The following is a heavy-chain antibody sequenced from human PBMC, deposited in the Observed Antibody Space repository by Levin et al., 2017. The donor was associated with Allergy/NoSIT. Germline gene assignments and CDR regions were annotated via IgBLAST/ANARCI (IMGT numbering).Heavy chain of an antibody. CDR2: ISSSGSTI. CDR3: ARDGHCSGGSCYSDYYYYGMDV. D-gene: IGHD2-15*01. Sequence: PGGSLRLSCAASGFTFSDYYMSWIRQAPGKGLEWVSYISSSGSTIYYADSVKGRFTISRDNAKNSLYLQMNSLRAEDTAVYYCARDGHCSGGSCYSDYYYYGMDVWGQGTTVTVSS. CDR1: GFTFSDYY. V-gene: IGHV3-11*01. J-gene: IGHJ6*02.